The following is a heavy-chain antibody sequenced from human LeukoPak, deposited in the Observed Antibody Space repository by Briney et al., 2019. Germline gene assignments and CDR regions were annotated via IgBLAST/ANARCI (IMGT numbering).Heavy chain of an antibody. CDR2: IYTSGST. Sequence: SQTLSLTCTVSGGSISSGSYYWSWIRQPAGKGLEWIGRIYTSGSTSYNPSLKSRVTMSVDTSKNQFSLKLSSVTAADTAVYYCARGILNWFDPWGQGTLVTVSS. CDR1: GGSISSGSYY. J-gene: IGHJ5*02. V-gene: IGHV4-61*02. CDR3: ARGILNWFDP.